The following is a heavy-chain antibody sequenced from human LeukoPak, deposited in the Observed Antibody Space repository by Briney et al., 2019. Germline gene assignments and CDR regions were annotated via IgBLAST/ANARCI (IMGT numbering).Heavy chain of an antibody. D-gene: IGHD6-13*01. J-gene: IGHJ4*02. CDR1: GGSISSGSYY. CDR2: IYTSGST. Sequence: PSETLSLTCTVSGGSISSGSYYWSWIRQPAGKGLEWIGRIYTSGSTNYNPSLKSRVTISVDTSKNQFSLKLSSVTAADTAVYYCARAHYSSSPDCWGQGTLVTVSS. CDR3: ARAHYSSSPDC. V-gene: IGHV4-61*02.